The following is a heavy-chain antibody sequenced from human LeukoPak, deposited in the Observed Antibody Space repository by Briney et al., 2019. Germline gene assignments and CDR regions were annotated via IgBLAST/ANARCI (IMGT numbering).Heavy chain of an antibody. Sequence: PGGSLRLSCAASGFTFDDYAMHWVRQAPGKGLEWVSGINWNSGSVGYADSVKGRFTISRDNAKNSLYLQMNGLRAEDMALYYCAKAQLNYYYDTSGYFFDNRGQGTLVTVST. CDR1: GFTFDDYA. CDR2: INWNSGSV. V-gene: IGHV3-9*03. D-gene: IGHD3-22*01. J-gene: IGHJ4*02. CDR3: AKAQLNYYYDTSGYFFDN.